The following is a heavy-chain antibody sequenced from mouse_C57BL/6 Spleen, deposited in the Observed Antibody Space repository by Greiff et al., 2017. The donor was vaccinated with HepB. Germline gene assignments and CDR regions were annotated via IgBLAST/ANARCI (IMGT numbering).Heavy chain of an antibody. V-gene: IGHV1-64*01. J-gene: IGHJ3*01. CDR1: GYTFTSYW. CDR2: IHPNSGST. D-gene: IGHD1-1*01. Sequence: VQLQQPGAELVKPGASVKLSCKASGYTFTSYWMHWVKQRPGQGLEWIGMIHPNSGSTNYNEKFKSKATLTVDKSSSTAYMQLSSLTSEDSAVYYCARNPDGDYYGTWFAYWGQGTLVTVSA. CDR3: ARNPDGDYYGTWFAY.